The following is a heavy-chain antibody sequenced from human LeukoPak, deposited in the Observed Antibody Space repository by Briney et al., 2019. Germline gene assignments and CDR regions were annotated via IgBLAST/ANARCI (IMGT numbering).Heavy chain of an antibody. V-gene: IGHV3-53*01. J-gene: IGHJ4*02. CDR3: AKERSGSYDS. Sequence: GGSLSLSCAASGFTFNTYWMTWVRQAPGKGLEWVSVIYSGGSTYYADSVKGRFTISRDNSKNTLYLQMNSLRAEDTAVYYCAKERSGSYDSWGQGTLVTVSS. CDR2: IYSGGST. D-gene: IGHD3-10*01. CDR1: GFTFNTYW.